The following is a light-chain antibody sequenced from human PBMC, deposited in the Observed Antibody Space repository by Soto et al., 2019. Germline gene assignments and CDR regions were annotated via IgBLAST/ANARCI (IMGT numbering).Light chain of an antibody. CDR1: QSISNNF. CDR2: AAS. J-gene: IGKJ3*01. CDR3: HHYGRSPIFT. V-gene: IGKV3-20*01. Sequence: EIVLTQSPGTLSLSPGERVTLSCRASQSISNNFLAWYQQKPGQAPRLLIYAASTRATGVPDRFTGSGSGTDFTLTISRLEPEDFAVFYCHHYGRSPIFTFGPGTTVDIK.